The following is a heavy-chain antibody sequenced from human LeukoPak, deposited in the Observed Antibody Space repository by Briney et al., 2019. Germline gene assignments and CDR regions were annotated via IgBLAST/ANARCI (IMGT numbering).Heavy chain of an antibody. CDR3: TRNSGIIFGFRYFDL. D-gene: IGHD3/OR15-3a*01. CDR1: GGSISSGSYY. J-gene: IGHJ2*01. CDR2: IYTSGST. Sequence: PSETLSLTCTVSGGSISSGSYYWSWIRQPAGKGLEWIGRIYTSGSTNYNPSLKSRVTISVDTSKNQFSLKLTSVTAADTAVYYCTRNSGIIFGFRYFDLWGRGTLVTVSS. V-gene: IGHV4-61*02.